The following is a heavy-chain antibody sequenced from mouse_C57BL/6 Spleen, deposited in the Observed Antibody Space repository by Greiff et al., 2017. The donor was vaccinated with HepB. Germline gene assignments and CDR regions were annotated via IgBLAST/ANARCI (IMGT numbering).Heavy chain of an antibody. J-gene: IGHJ3*01. CDR1: GFSFTTYA. CDR3: VRHGDYDGFAY. Sequence: EVQLVESGGGLVQPKGSLKLSCAASGFSFTTYAMNWVRQAPGKGLEWVARIRSKSNNYATYYADSVKDRFTISRDDSESMLYLQMNNVKTEDTAMYYCVRHGDYDGFAYWGQGTLVTVSA. CDR2: IRSKSNNYAT. V-gene: IGHV10-1*01. D-gene: IGHD2-4*01.